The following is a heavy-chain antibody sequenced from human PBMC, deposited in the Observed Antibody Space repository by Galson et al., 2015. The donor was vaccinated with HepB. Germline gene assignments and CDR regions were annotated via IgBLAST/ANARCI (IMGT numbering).Heavy chain of an antibody. V-gene: IGHV1-18*01. Sequence: SVKVSCKASGYAFSSYGISWVRQAPGQGLEWMGWISAYNANTNYAQKLQGRVTMTTDKSTNTAYMELRSLRSDDTAVYYCARTHIVVVIADYVFDIWGQGTMVTVSS. CDR2: ISAYNANT. CDR1: GYAFSSYG. CDR3: ARTHIVVVIADYVFDI. J-gene: IGHJ3*02. D-gene: IGHD2-21*01.